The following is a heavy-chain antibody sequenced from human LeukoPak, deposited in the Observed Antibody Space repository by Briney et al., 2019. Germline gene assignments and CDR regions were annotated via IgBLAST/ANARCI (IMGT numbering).Heavy chain of an antibody. CDR1: GFTFSSYW. D-gene: IGHD1-26*01. CDR2: INSDGSST. CDR3: ARAALRGSWVDY. Sequence: GGSLRLSCAASGFTFSSYWMHWVRQAPGKGLVWVSRINSDGSSTSYADSVKGRFTTSRDNAKNTLYLQMNSLRAEDTAVYYCARAALRGSWVDYWGQGTLVTVSS. J-gene: IGHJ4*02. V-gene: IGHV3-74*01.